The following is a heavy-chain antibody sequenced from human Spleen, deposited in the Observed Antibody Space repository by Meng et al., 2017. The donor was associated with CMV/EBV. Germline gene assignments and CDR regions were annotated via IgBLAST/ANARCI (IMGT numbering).Heavy chain of an antibody. CDR3: ARAHLWGDGDYFDF. CDR2: INPSSGST. V-gene: IGHV1-46*01. CDR1: GYAFTSYD. Sequence: QVQLVQSGAEVKKPGASLKVSCKASGYAFTSYDIHWVRQAPGQGLEWMGIINPSSGSTSYAQKFQGRVAMTRDTSTSTVSMELSSLRSEGTAVHYCARAHLWGDGDYFDFWGQGSLVTVSS. J-gene: IGHJ4*02. D-gene: IGHD3-16*01.